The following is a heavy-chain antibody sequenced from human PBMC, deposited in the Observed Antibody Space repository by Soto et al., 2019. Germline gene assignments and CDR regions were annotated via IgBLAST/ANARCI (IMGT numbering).Heavy chain of an antibody. D-gene: IGHD6-19*01. Sequence: GGSLRLSCAASGFTFSSYAMSWVRQAPGKGLEWVSAISGSGGSTYYADSVKGRFTISRDNSKNTLYLQMNSLRAEDTAVYYCANDESPSQWLVLYYYGMDVWGQGTTVTVSS. CDR2: ISGSGGST. V-gene: IGHV3-23*01. J-gene: IGHJ6*02. CDR1: GFTFSSYA. CDR3: ANDESPSQWLVLYYYGMDV.